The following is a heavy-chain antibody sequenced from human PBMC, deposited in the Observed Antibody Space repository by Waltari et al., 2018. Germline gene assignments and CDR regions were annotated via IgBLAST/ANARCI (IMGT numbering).Heavy chain of an antibody. D-gene: IGHD6-13*01. J-gene: IGHJ6*03. CDR3: ARDSSSWYRGGNYMDV. CDR1: GGSISRSH. CDR2: IYTSGCT. V-gene: IGHV4-4*07. Sequence: QVQLQESGPGLVKPSETLSLTCTVPGGSISRSHWSWIRQPAGKGLEWIGRIYTSGCTNYNPSLKSRVTMSVDTSKNQCSLKLSSVTAADTAVYYCARDSSSWYRGGNYMDVWGKGTTVTVSS.